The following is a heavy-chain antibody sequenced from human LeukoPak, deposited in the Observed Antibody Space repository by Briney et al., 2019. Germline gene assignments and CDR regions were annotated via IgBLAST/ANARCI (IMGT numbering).Heavy chain of an antibody. V-gene: IGHV4-34*01. Sequence: LETLSLTCSAHGSSFTGYYLSWIRQPPGKGLEWIGEMNHRGSTYFNPSFESRVTISLDMSRKQFSLNLTSVTAADTAFYYCARGSVSYSGAADYWGQGTLVTVSS. J-gene: IGHJ4*02. CDR1: GSSFTGYY. CDR2: MNHRGST. CDR3: ARGSVSYSGAADY. D-gene: IGHD6-19*01.